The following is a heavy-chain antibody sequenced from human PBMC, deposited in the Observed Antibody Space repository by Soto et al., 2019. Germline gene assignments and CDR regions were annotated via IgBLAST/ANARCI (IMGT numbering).Heavy chain of an antibody. V-gene: IGHV3-21*01. CDR1: GFTFSSYS. Sequence: EVQLVESGGGLVKPGGSLRLSCAASGFTFSSYSMNWVHQAPGKGLEWVSSISSSSSYIYYADSVKGRFTISRDNAKNSLYLQMNSLRAEDTAVYYCARDLARRVAAYAVDYWGQGTLVTVSS. CDR3: ARDLARRVAAYAVDY. D-gene: IGHD2-15*01. J-gene: IGHJ4*02. CDR2: ISSSSSYI.